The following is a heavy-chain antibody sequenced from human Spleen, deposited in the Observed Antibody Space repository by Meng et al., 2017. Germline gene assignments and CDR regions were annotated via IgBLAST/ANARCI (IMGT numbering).Heavy chain of an antibody. CDR1: GYTFPDYW. J-gene: IGHJ4*02. V-gene: IGHV1-2*06. Sequence: QGELVHAGAEVKKPGASVKVSCKASGYTFPDYWLHWVRRAPGQGLEWMGRINAKSGDTHYGHRFQGRVTMTGDTSISTAYMELSGLRSDDTAMYYCARDEDISAAGKLFGDYWGQGTLVTVSS. CDR2: INAKSGDT. CDR3: ARDEDISAAGKLFGDY. D-gene: IGHD6-13*01.